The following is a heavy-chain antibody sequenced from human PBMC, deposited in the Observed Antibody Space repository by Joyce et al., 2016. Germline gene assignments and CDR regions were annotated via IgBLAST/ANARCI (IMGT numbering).Heavy chain of an antibody. V-gene: IGHV3-23*01. CDR2: ISGSGGSI. D-gene: IGHD6-6*01. J-gene: IGHJ6*03. CDR3: AKVAEGSAVYFYYMDV. CDR1: GFTFSSYA. Sequence: EVQLLESGGGLVQHAGSLRLSCAASGFTFSSYAMSWVRQAQGKGLEWVSVISGSGGSIYDADSVKGRFTFSRDNSKNTLYLQMNSLRAEDTAVYYCAKVAEGSAVYFYYMDVWGKGTTVTVSS.